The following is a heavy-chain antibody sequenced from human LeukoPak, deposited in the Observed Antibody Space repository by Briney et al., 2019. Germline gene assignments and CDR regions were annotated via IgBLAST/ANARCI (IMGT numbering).Heavy chain of an antibody. V-gene: IGHV3-73*01. D-gene: IGHD5-12*01. CDR3: KYQGYPIAGGYYYYYYMDV. Sequence: GGSLRLSCAASGFTFSGSAMHWVRQASGKGLEWVGRIRSKANSYATAYAASVKGRFTISRDDSKNTAYLLMNSLKTEDTAVYYCKYQGYPIAGGYYYYYYMDVWGKGTTVTVSS. J-gene: IGHJ6*03. CDR1: GFTFSGSA. CDR2: IRSKANSYAT.